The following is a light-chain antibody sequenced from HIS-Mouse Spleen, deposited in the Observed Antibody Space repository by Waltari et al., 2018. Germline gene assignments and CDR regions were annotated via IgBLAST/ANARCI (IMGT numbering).Light chain of an antibody. CDR2: EGS. J-gene: IGLJ3*02. CDR1: SSDVGSYNL. Sequence: QSALTQPASVSGSPGQSIPIPCTGTSSDVGSYNLVSWYQQHPGKAPKLMIYEGSKRPSGVSNRFSGSKSGNTASLTISGLQAEDEADYYCCSYAGSSTYWVFGGGTKLTVL. CDR3: CSYAGSSTYWV. V-gene: IGLV2-23*01.